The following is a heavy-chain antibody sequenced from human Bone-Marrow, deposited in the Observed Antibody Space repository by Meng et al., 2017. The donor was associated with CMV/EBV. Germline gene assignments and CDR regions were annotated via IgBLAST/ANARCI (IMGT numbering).Heavy chain of an antibody. J-gene: IGHJ4*02. Sequence: SVKVSCKASGYTFTYRYLHWVRQAPGQALEWMGWITPFNGNTNYAQKFQDRVTITRDRSMSTAYMELSSLRSEDTAMYYCVTLSSGRLDYWGQGTLVTVSS. CDR1: GYTFTYRY. CDR2: ITPFNGNT. D-gene: IGHD3-22*01. V-gene: IGHV1-45*02. CDR3: VTLSSGRLDY.